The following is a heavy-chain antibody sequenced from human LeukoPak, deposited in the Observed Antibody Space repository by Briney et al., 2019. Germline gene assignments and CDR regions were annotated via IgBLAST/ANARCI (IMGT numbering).Heavy chain of an antibody. CDR3: ARSQPTITADADAFDI. D-gene: IGHD4/OR15-4a*01. Sequence: GGSLRLSCAASGFTFRSYSMNWVRQAPGKGLEWVSYISSSSSTIYYADSVRGRFTISRDNAKNSLYLQMNSLRAEDTAVYYCARSQPTITADADAFDIWGQGTMVTVSS. CDR1: GFTFRSYS. V-gene: IGHV3-48*01. CDR2: ISSSSSTI. J-gene: IGHJ3*02.